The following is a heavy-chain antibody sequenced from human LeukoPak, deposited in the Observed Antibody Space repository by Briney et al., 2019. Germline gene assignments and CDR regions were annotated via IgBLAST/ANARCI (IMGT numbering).Heavy chain of an antibody. D-gene: IGHD6-19*01. CDR2: ISGNGDKT. V-gene: IGHV3-64*01. J-gene: IGHJ1*01. Sequence: PGGSLSLSCAASGFTFSSYAMHWVRQAPGKGPEYVAAISGNGDKTHYGSSVQGRFTVSRDNSKNTLYLQMGSLRTEDMAVYYCARAPPLERIGWYGEDEFRGQGTLVTVSS. CDR3: ARAPPLERIGWYGEDEF. CDR1: GFTFSSYA.